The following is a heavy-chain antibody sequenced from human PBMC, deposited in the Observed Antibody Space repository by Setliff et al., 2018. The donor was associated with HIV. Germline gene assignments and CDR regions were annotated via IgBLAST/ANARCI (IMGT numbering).Heavy chain of an antibody. Sequence: GGSLRLSCAASGFTFRNYYMSWIRQTPGKGLEWVSFVTGDGRTKKDADSVRGRFTISRDNAKSSLYLQMSSLRAEDTAVYYCVKGYTSTWGPFDWPSYALDVWGQGTTVTVSS. CDR3: VKGYTSTWGPFDWPSYALDV. V-gene: IGHV3-11*01. CDR1: GFTFRNYY. CDR2: VTGDGRTK. J-gene: IGHJ6*02. D-gene: IGHD6-13*01.